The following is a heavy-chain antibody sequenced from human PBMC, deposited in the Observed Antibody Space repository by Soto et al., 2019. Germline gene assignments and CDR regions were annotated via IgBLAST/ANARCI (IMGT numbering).Heavy chain of an antibody. Sequence: ASVKVSCKASGYTFISYGISWVRQAPGQGLEWMGWISAYNGNTNYAQKLQGRVTMTTDTSTNTAYMELRSLRSEDTAVYYCATGLPGIAAAADWNWFDPWGQGTLVTVSS. CDR3: ATGLPGIAAAADWNWFDP. D-gene: IGHD6-13*01. J-gene: IGHJ5*02. CDR2: ISAYNGNT. CDR1: GYTFISYG. V-gene: IGHV1-18*01.